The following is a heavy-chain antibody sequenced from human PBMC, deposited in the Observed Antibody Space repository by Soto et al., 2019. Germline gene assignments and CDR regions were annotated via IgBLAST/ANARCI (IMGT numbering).Heavy chain of an antibody. D-gene: IGHD3-22*01. V-gene: IGHV4-34*01. CDR1: GGSFSGYY. CDR3: ASAHIGKYYYDSSGYYYS. J-gene: IGHJ4*02. Sequence: PSETLSLTCAVYGGSFSGYYWSWIRQPPGKGLEWIGEINHSGSTNYNPSLKSRVTISVDTSKNQFSLKLSSVTAADTAVYYCASAHIGKYYYDSSGYYYSWGQGTLVTVSS. CDR2: INHSGST.